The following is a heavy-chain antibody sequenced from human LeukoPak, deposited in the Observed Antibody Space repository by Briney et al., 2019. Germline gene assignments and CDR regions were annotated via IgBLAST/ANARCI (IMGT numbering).Heavy chain of an antibody. V-gene: IGHV3-30*04. CDR2: ISYDGSNK. Sequence: GGSLRLSCAASGFTFSSYAMHWVRQAPGKGLEWVAVISYDGSNKYYADSVKGRFTISRDNSKNTLYLQMNSLRAEDTAVYYCARERVPAAKRSGSMDVWGKGTTVTVSS. D-gene: IGHD2-2*01. CDR1: GFTFSSYA. CDR3: ARERVPAAKRSGSMDV. J-gene: IGHJ6*04.